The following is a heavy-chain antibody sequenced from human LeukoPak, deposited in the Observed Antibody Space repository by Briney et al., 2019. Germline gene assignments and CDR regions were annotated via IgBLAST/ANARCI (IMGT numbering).Heavy chain of an antibody. CDR2: INPNSGGT. CDR3: ARGDYYDSSGHFDY. V-gene: IGHV1-2*02. CDR1: GYTFTGYY. J-gene: IGHJ4*02. D-gene: IGHD3-22*01. Sequence: ASVKVSCKASGYTFTGYYMHWVRQAPGQGLEWMGWINPNSGGTNYAQKFQGGVTMTRDTSISTAYMELSRLRSDDTAVYYCARGDYYDSSGHFDYWGQGTLVTVSS.